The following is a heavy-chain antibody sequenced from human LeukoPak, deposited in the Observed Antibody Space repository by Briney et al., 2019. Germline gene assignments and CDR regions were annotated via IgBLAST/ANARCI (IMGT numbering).Heavy chain of an antibody. D-gene: IGHD6-6*01. Sequence: SETLSLTCAVYGGSFSGYYWSWIRQPPGKGLEWIGKINHSGSTNYNPSLKSRVTISVDTSKNQFSLKLSSVTAADTAVYYCVRKRYSSSSRRSWFDPWGQGTLVTVSS. CDR2: INHSGST. J-gene: IGHJ5*02. CDR1: GGSFSGYY. CDR3: VRKRYSSSSRRSWFDP. V-gene: IGHV4-34*01.